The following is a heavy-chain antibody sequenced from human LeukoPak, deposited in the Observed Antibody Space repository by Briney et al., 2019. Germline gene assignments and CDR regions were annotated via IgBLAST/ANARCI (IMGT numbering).Heavy chain of an antibody. CDR3: ARIVRHIAVAVRSYYYYGMDV. CDR2: IDWDDDK. D-gene: IGHD6-19*01. V-gene: IGHV2-70*11. Sequence: ESGPALVKPTQTLTLTCTFSGFSLSTSGMCVSWIRQPPGKALEWLARIDWDDDKYYSTSLKTRLTISKDTSKNQVVLTMTNMDPVDTATYYCARIVRHIAVAVRSYYYYGMDVWGQGTTVTVSS. CDR1: GFSLSTSGMC. J-gene: IGHJ6*02.